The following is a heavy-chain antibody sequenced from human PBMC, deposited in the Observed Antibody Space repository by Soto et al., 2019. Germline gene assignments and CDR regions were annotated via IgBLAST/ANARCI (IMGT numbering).Heavy chain of an antibody. CDR2: ISAYNGNT. D-gene: IGHD3-22*01. V-gene: IGHV1-18*01. J-gene: IGHJ4*02. CDR3: ARDLHYYDSSGYRMPGYY. CDR1: GYTFTSYG. Sequence: QVQLVQSGAEVKKPGASVKVSCKASGYTFTSYGISWVRQAPGQGLEWMGWISAYNGNTNYAQKLQGRVTMTTDTSTSTAYMELRSLRSDDTAVYYCARDLHYYDSSGYRMPGYYWGQGTLVTVSS.